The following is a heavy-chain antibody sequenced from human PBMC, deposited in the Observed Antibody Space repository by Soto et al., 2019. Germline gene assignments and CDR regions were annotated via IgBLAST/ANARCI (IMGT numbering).Heavy chain of an antibody. V-gene: IGHV3-30-3*01. D-gene: IGHD1-26*01. CDR3: ARDTLLSVSYYLDY. J-gene: IGHJ4*02. Sequence: QVQLVESGGGVVQPGRSLRLSCKASGFTFSSYAMHWVRQAPGKGLEWVAVISYDGSNKYYADSVKGRFTISRDNSKNTLYLQMNSLRAEDTAVYYCARDTLLSVSYYLDYWGQGTLVTVSS. CDR2: ISYDGSNK. CDR1: GFTFSSYA.